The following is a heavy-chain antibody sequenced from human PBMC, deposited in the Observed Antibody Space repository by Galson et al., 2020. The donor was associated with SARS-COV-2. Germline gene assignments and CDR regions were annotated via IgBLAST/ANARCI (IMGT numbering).Heavy chain of an antibody. CDR3: ARSAYSSTWTLGDAFDV. D-gene: IGHD6-13*01. V-gene: IGHV3-30*03. J-gene: IGHJ3*01. Sequence: QAGGSLRLSCAASGFTFSNFGMHWVRQAPGKGLEWVAVISTDGNNKYDSDSVKGRFTISRDNSNNTLYLQMNSLRPEDTAVYFCARSAYSSTWTLGDAFDVWGQGTLVTVSS. CDR2: ISTDGNNK. CDR1: GFTFSNFG.